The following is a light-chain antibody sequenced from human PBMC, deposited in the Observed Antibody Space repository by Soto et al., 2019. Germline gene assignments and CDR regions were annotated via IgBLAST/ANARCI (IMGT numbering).Light chain of an antibody. J-gene: IGKJ1*01. CDR1: QSVSNN. Sequence: EIVMTQSPATLSLSPGDSSTLSFMASQSVSNNLAWYHQKPGQAPRVLIYGASIRATGVPARFSGSGSGTEFTLTISSLQSEDFALFYCQQYYNWPLTFGQGTKVDIK. CDR2: GAS. CDR3: QQYYNWPLT. V-gene: IGKV3-15*01.